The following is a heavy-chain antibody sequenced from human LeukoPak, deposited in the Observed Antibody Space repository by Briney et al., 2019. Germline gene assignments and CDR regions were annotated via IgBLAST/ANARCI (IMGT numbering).Heavy chain of an antibody. Sequence: PGGSLRLSCAASGFTFSSYAMSWVRQAPGKGLEWVSAISGSGGSTYYADSVKGRFTISRDNSKNTLYLQMNSLRAEDTAVYYCAKGESFWSGYYGSYFDYWGQGTLVTVSS. CDR2: ISGSGGST. D-gene: IGHD3-3*01. CDR1: GFTFSSYA. CDR3: AKGESFWSGYYGSYFDY. V-gene: IGHV3-23*01. J-gene: IGHJ4*02.